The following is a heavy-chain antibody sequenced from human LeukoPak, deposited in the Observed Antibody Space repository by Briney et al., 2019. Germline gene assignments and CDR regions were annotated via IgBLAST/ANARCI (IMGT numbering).Heavy chain of an antibody. CDR3: AKSDGGSSWYLTGPTLDY. Sequence: GGSLRLSCAASGFTFSSYAMSWVRQAPGKGLEWVSAISGSGGSTYYADSVKGRFTISRDNSKNTLYLQMNSLRAEDTAVYYCAKSDGGSSWYLTGPTLDYWGQGTLVTVSP. CDR1: GFTFSSYA. J-gene: IGHJ4*02. V-gene: IGHV3-23*01. CDR2: ISGSGGST. D-gene: IGHD6-13*01.